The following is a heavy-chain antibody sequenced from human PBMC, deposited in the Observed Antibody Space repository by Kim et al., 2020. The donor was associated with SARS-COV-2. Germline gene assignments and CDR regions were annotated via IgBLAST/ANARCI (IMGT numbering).Heavy chain of an antibody. V-gene: IGHV4-59*01. CDR3: ARRWSGFDF. Sequence: SETLSLTCTVSGASMSSYYWTWIRQPPGKGLEWIGFIYYSGSANYNPSLKSRVTISMDTSENQFSLKLTSVTAADTAVYYCARRWSGFDFWGRGTLVTVSS. D-gene: IGHD3-3*01. CDR2: IYYSGSA. CDR1: GASMSSYY. J-gene: IGHJ4*02.